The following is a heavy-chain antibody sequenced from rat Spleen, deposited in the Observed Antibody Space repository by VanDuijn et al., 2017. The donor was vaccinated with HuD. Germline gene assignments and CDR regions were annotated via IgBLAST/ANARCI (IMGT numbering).Heavy chain of an antibody. CDR3: ARHDAVADVMDA. D-gene: IGHD1-8*01. Sequence: EVQLVESGGDLVQPGRSLKLSCAASGFTFSSHVMAWVRQAPTKGLEWVASISYEGSNTYYGDSVKGRFTIPRDNAKSPLYLQMNSLRSEDTATYYCARHDAVADVMDAWGQGASVTVSS. CDR1: GFTFSSHV. CDR2: ISYEGSNT. V-gene: IGHV5-22*01. J-gene: IGHJ4*01.